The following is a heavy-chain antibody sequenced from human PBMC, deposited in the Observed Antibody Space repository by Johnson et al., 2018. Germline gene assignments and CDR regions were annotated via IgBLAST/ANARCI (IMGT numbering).Heavy chain of an antibody. CDR2: INHSGST. V-gene: IGHV4-34*01. D-gene: IGHD2-2*02. CDR1: GGSFSGYY. CDR3: ARRKTYCSSTSCYTGYYYYGMDV. J-gene: IGHJ6*02. Sequence: QVQLQQWGAGLLKXSETXSLXCAVYGGSFSGYYWSWIRQPPGKGLEWIGEINHSGSTNYNPSLKSRVTIAVHTSKTQFSLKLRAATAAGTAVYYCARRKTYCSSTSCYTGYYYYGMDVWGQGTTVTVSS.